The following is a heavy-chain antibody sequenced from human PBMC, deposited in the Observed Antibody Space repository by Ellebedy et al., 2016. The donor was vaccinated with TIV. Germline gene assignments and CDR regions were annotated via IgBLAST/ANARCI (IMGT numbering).Heavy chain of an antibody. CDR2: IRSKANNYAT. V-gene: IGHV3-73*01. Sequence: GESLKISCAASEFTFSGSAMHWVRQASGQGLELVGRIRSKANNYATAYAASVKGRFTISRDDSKNTAYLQMNSLKTEDTAVYYCVHIVVVTATGYWGQGTLVTVSS. J-gene: IGHJ4*02. CDR1: EFTFSGSA. CDR3: VHIVVVTATGY. D-gene: IGHD2-21*02.